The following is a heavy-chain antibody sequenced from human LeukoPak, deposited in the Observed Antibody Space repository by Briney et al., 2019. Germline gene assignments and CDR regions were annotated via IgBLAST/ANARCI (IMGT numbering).Heavy chain of an antibody. V-gene: IGHV1-69*05. J-gene: IGHJ6*03. CDR1: AGTFSSYA. Sequence: KFSCRASAGTFSSYAINWVRQAPGQCLEGMGRISTIFSTATYAQKFQGRVTITTDESTSTAYMELISLRSEDTAVYYCARDSRDYYDSSGYLKYYYYYMDVWGKGTTVTVSS. D-gene: IGHD3-22*01. CDR2: ISTIFSTA. CDR3: ARDSRDYYDSSGYLKYYYYYMDV.